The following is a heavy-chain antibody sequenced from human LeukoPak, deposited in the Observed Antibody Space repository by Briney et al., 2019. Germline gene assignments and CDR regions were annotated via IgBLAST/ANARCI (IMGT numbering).Heavy chain of an antibody. CDR1: EFWRSTSGMC. CDR3: ARICFSDLFDY. CDR2: IDWDDDK. J-gene: IGHJ4*02. V-gene: IGHV2-70*11. D-gene: IGHD2/OR15-2a*01. Sequence: GPTLAKPSQILTLTCTFFEFWRSTSGMCGSWVRDPPGKTLEWVARIDWDDDKYYSTSLKTRLTISKDTSKNQVVLTMTNMDRVDTATYYCARICFSDLFDYWGQGTLVTVSS.